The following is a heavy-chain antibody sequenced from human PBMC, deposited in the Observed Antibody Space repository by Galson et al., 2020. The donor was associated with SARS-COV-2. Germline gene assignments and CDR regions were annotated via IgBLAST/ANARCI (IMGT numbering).Heavy chain of an antibody. Sequence: SETLSLTCSVSGGSMNTTNYYWGWVRQPPGKDLEWIGSIYYSGSTYYKASLKSRVTISEDRSKNQFSLKLSSVTAADTAVFYCSRLVRSRSLSVTWYFDLWGRDTLVTVSS. J-gene: IGHJ2*01. CDR3: SRLVRSRSLSVTWYFDL. D-gene: IGHD3-10*01. CDR1: GGSMNTTNYY. CDR2: IYYSGST. V-gene: IGHV4-39*01.